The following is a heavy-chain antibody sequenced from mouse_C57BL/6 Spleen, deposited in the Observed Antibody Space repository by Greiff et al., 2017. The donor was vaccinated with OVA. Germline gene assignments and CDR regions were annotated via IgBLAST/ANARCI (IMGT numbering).Heavy chain of an antibody. CDR2: INPGSGGT. V-gene: IGHV1-54*01. J-gene: IGHJ4*01. CDR1: GYAFTNYL. D-gene: IGHD2-3*01. Sequence: VQLQQSGAELVRPGTSVKVSCKASGYAFTNYLIEWVKQRPGQGLEWIGVINPGSGGTNYNEKFKGKATLTADKSSSTAYMQLSSLTSEDSAVYFCARDGTYYAMDYWGQGTSVTVSS. CDR3: ARDGTYYAMDY.